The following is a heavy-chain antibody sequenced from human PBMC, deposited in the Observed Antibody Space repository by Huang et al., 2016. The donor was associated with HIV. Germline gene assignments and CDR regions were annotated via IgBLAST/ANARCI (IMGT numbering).Heavy chain of an antibody. V-gene: IGHV3-9*01. CDR3: AKGIIKKGLTFVDGYAPHTLYLYSGMDV. CDR1: GFAFSDYS. D-gene: IGHD3-16*01. CDR2: ISFDRGSV. Sequence: MESGGGVGQPGKSMRIDCKASGFAFSDYSMYGVRQVPGYVSEWVAVISFDRGSVDIKDSGRGRFTVARENNKNLVFLDLANVKVDYTAMYYCAKGIIKKGLTFVDGYAPHTLYLYSGMDVWGKGTPVIVSS. J-gene: IGHJ6*04.